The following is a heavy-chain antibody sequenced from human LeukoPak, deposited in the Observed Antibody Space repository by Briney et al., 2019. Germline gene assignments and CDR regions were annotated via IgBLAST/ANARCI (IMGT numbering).Heavy chain of an antibody. J-gene: IGHJ4*02. D-gene: IGHD4-17*01. CDR2: ISSSSSYI. CDR1: GFTFSSYS. Sequence: KPGGSLRLSCAASGFTFSSYSMNWVRQAPGKGLEWVSSISSSSSYIYHADSVKGRFTISRDNAKNSLYLQMNSLRAEDTAVYYCARDRYGDYKNFDYWGQGTLVTVSS. CDR3: ARDRYGDYKNFDY. V-gene: IGHV3-21*01.